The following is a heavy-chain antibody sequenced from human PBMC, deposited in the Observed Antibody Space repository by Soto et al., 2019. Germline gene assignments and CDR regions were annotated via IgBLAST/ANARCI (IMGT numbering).Heavy chain of an antibody. J-gene: IGHJ5*02. Sequence: ASVKVCCKDSGYTLASYAMRWVRQAPGQRLEWMGWINAGNSNTKYSQKFQGRVTITKNTSASTAYMELSSLRSEDTAVYYCARGPLRNWFDPWGQGTLVTVSS. CDR2: INAGNSNT. CDR3: ARGPLRNWFDP. V-gene: IGHV1-3*01. CDR1: GYTLASYA.